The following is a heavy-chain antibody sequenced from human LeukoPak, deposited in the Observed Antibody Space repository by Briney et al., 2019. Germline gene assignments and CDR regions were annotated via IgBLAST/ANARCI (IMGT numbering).Heavy chain of an antibody. CDR1: GGSISSGGYY. Sequence: SQTLSLTCTVSGGSISSGGYYWSWIRQHPGKGLEWIGYIYYSGSTYYNPSLKSRVTISVDTSKNQFSLKLSSVTAADTAVYYCARGEGAITTRYFDYWGQGTLVTVSS. CDR2: IYYSGST. D-gene: IGHD1-26*01. V-gene: IGHV4-31*03. J-gene: IGHJ4*02. CDR3: ARGEGAITTRYFDY.